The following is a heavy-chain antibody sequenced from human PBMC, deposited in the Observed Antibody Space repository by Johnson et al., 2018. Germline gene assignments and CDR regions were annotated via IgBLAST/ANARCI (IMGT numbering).Heavy chain of an antibody. D-gene: IGHD3-3*01. CDR1: GFTLSGSA. Sequence: VQLQESGGGLVQPGESLKVSCVGSGFTLSGSAMHWVRQAPGKGLEWVGRITMQPTGYGTLYAASLKGRVAISRDNSKNTVYQEMSRLKNEDTAVYYCTGLRDDFHYWGQGTLVTVSS. V-gene: IGHV3-73*02. J-gene: IGHJ1*01. CDR2: ITMQPTGYGT. CDR3: TGLRDDFHY.